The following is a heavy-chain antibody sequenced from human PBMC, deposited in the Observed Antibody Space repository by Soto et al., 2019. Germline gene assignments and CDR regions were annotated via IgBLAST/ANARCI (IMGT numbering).Heavy chain of an antibody. J-gene: IGHJ6*02. CDR1: RFSFDRYW. D-gene: IGHD1-1*01. Sequence: ELKLVESGGGVVQPGGSLRLSCAAARFSFDRYWMSWVRQAPGRGLEWVANIKEDGSDKYYEDSVKGRFTISRDNAKNLLFLQMNSLRAEDTAIYYCARGIDDNASFGMDVWGQGTTVSVSS. CDR2: IKEDGSDK. CDR3: ARGIDDNASFGMDV. V-gene: IGHV3-7*01.